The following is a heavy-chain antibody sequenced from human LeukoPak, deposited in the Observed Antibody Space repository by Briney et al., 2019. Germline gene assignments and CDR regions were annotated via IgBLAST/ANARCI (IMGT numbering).Heavy chain of an antibody. CDR2: IYYSGNT. CDR3: ARVNYGSGRHYGEYYFDY. Sequence: SETLSLTCTVSGVSISSSNSYWGWIRQPPGKGLEWIGSIYYSGNTYYNASLKSRVTISVDTSKNQFSLKLSSVTAADTAVYYCARVNYGSGRHYGEYYFDYWGQGTLVTVSS. J-gene: IGHJ4*02. V-gene: IGHV4-39*07. D-gene: IGHD3-10*01. CDR1: GVSISSSNSY.